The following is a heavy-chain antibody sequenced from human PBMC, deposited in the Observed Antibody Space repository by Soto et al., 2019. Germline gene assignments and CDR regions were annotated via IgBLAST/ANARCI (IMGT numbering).Heavy chain of an antibody. CDR1: GYTFTSYY. Sequence: QVQLVQSGAEVKKPGASVRVSCKASGYTFTSYYIHWVRQAPGHGPEWMGMISPSSGGTDYAQKXQXXXTXXRDTSTSTVYMELSSLISEDTAVYYCTRSIITTAGTDAFDLWGQGTLVTVSS. CDR3: TRSIITTAGTDAFDL. J-gene: IGHJ3*01. V-gene: IGHV1-46*03. CDR2: ISPSSGGT. D-gene: IGHD6-13*01.